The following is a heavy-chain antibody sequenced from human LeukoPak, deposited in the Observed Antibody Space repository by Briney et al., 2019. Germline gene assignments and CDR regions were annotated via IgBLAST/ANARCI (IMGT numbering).Heavy chain of an antibody. CDR3: AREYYYGSAGFDY. V-gene: IGHV3-48*03. CDR1: GFTFSSYE. J-gene: IGHJ4*02. Sequence: GGSLRLSCAASGFTFSSYEMNWVRQAPGKGLEGVSYISSSGSTIYYADSVKGRFTISRDNAKNSLYLQMNSLRAEDTAVYYCAREYYYGSAGFDYWGQGTLVTVSS. D-gene: IGHD3-10*01. CDR2: ISSSGSTI.